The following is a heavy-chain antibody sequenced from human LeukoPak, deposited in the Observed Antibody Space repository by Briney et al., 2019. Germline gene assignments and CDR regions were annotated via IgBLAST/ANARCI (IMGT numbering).Heavy chain of an antibody. J-gene: IGHJ4*02. Sequence: PSETLSLTCTVSGGSISSGDNYWSWIRQPPGRGLEWIGYIYYSGSTYYNASLKSRVTISVDTSKNQCSLKLSSVTAADTAVYYCARDRICSGGSCSYSHFDYWGQGTLVTVSS. V-gene: IGHV4-30-4*01. CDR1: GGSISSGDNY. D-gene: IGHD2-15*01. CDR2: IYYSGST. CDR3: ARDRICSGGSCSYSHFDY.